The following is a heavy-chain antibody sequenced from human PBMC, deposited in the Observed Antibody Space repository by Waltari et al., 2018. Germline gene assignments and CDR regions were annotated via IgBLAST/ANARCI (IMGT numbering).Heavy chain of an antibody. Sequence: QVQLVQSGDAVTKPGSSVKVSCKASGGLISSYAISCVRSAPGQGLEWMGGIIPIFGTANYAQKFQGRVTITADESTSTAYMELSSLRSEDTAVYYCARAIFGELLYPPDYWGQGTLVTVSS. J-gene: IGHJ4*02. CDR2: IIPIFGTA. CDR3: ARAIFGELLYPPDY. V-gene: IGHV1-69*01. D-gene: IGHD3-10*01. CDR1: GGLISSYA.